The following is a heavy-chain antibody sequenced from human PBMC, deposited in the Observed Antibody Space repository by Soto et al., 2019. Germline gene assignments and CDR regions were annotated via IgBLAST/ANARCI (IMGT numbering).Heavy chain of an antibody. CDR3: ARTAAAGFKVPRLDY. J-gene: IGHJ4*02. D-gene: IGHD6-13*01. Sequence: QVQLVESGGGAVQPGRSLRLACAASGFIFNSYSMYWVRQAPGKGLEWVAVISNDGNKMYYADSVKGRFTISIDNSKNTVYLQMNTLRREDTALFYCARTAAAGFKVPRLDYWGQGTRVTVSS. CDR2: ISNDGNKM. V-gene: IGHV3-30*04. CDR1: GFIFNSYS.